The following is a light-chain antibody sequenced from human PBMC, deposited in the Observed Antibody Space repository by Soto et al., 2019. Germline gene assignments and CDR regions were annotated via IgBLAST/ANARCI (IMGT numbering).Light chain of an antibody. CDR2: KAT. V-gene: IGKV1-5*03. CDR3: LQYHDFRYT. J-gene: IGKJ2*01. CDR1: QSIGSG. Sequence: DFQMTQSPSTLSASVGDGVTITCRASQSIGSGLAWYQQQPGKAPKLLIYKATNLQRGVSSRFSGSGSGTDFSLTISSLQPADSPTYYFLQYHDFRYTFGQWTKREI.